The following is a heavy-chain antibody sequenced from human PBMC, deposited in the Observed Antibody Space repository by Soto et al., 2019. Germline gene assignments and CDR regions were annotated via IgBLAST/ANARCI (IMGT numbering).Heavy chain of an antibody. CDR1: EYTFISYD. CDR3: ARVLDLGELSGDY. D-gene: IGHD3-16*02. J-gene: IGHJ4*02. V-gene: IGHV1-8*01. CDR2: MNPNSGNT. Sequence: HVQLVRSGAEVKKPGASVKVSCKASEYTFISYDITWWRQATGQGLEWMGWMNPNSGNTGYAQKFQGRVTMTRNTSISTAYMELSSLRSEDTAVYYCARVLDLGELSGDYWGQGTLVTVSS.